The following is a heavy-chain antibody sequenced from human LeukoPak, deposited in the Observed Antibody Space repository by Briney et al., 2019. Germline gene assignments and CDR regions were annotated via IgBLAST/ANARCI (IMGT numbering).Heavy chain of an antibody. J-gene: IGHJ2*01. CDR1: GFTFSTHN. V-gene: IGHV3-48*02. Sequence: GGSLRLSCAASGFTFSTHNMNWVRQAPGKGLEWVSYISSTTRTIYYADSVKGRFTISRDNAKNSLYLQMNSLRDEDTAVYYCARDRQQMDREGYFDLWGRGTLVTVSS. CDR2: ISSTTRTI. CDR3: ARDRQQMDREGYFDL. D-gene: IGHD6-13*01.